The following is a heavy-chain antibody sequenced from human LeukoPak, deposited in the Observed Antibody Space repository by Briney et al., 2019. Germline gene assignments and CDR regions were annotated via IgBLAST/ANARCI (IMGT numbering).Heavy chain of an antibody. CDR3: ARGDYYGSGSYYYYYYYMDV. CDR1: GYTFTGYY. Sequence: GASVKVSCKASGYTFTGYYMHWVRQAPGQGLEWMGWINPNSGGTNYAQKFQGRVTMTRDTSISTAYMELSRLRSDDTAVYYCARGDYYGSGSYYYYYYYMDVWGKGTTVTVSS. CDR2: INPNSGGT. V-gene: IGHV1-2*02. J-gene: IGHJ6*03. D-gene: IGHD3-10*01.